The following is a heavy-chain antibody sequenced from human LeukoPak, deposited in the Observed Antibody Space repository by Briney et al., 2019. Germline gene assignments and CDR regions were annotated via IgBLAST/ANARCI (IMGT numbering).Heavy chain of an antibody. CDR3: TRGNWNYGNAFDI. J-gene: IGHJ3*02. D-gene: IGHD1-7*01. CDR1: GLTVSSNY. Sequence: PGGSLRVSCAPSGLTVSSNYMSWVRQAPGKGLEWVGFIRSKAYGGTTEYAASVKGRFTISRDGSKSIAYLQMNSLKTDDTAVYYCTRGNWNYGNAFDIWGQGTMVTVSS. V-gene: IGHV3-49*04. CDR2: IRSKAYGGTT.